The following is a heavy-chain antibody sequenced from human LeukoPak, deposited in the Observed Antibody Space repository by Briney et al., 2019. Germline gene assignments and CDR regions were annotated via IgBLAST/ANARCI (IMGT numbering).Heavy chain of an antibody. V-gene: IGHV3-21*01. CDR3: ARGLNWNYGWFDP. J-gene: IGHJ5*02. CDR2: ISSSSSYI. CDR1: GITFSSYS. Sequence: GGSLRLSCAASGITFSSYSMNWVRQAPGKWLDWVSCISSSSSYIYYADSVKGRFTISRDNAKNSLYLQMNSLRAEDTAVYYCARGLNWNYGWFDPWGQGTLVTVSS. D-gene: IGHD1-7*01.